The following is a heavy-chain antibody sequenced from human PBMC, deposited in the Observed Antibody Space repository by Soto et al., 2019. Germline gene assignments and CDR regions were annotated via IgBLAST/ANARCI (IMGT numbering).Heavy chain of an antibody. CDR2: IDQDGSHK. CDR3: PRGGDDWSEGAS. D-gene: IGHD5-12*01. Sequence: EEQLVESGGDLVQPGGSLRLSCAASGFTFSSYWMTWVRQAPGKGLEWVANIDQDGSHKYYVDSVTGRFTISRDNAKNLVFLQMTSLRVEDTAVYYCPRGGDDWSEGASCGQGTLVAVSS. CDR1: GFTFSSYW. V-gene: IGHV3-7*01. J-gene: IGHJ5*02.